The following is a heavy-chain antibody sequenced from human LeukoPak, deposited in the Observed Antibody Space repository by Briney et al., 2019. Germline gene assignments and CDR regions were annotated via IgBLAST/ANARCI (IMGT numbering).Heavy chain of an antibody. J-gene: IGHJ5*02. Sequence: GGSLRLSCAASGFTFSSYGMHWVRQAPGKGLEWVAVISYDGSNKYYADSVKGRFTISRDNSKNTLYLQMNSLRAEDTAVYYCARGDVVVPAAMSRSYWFDPWGQGTLVTVSS. CDR1: GFTFSSYG. CDR3: ARGDVVVPAAMSRSYWFDP. CDR2: ISYDGSNK. D-gene: IGHD2-2*01. V-gene: IGHV3-30*03.